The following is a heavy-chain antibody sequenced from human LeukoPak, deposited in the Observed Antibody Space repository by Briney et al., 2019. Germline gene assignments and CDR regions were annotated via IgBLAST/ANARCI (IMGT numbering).Heavy chain of an antibody. Sequence: ASVKVSCKVSGYTLTELSMHWVRQAPGKGLEWMGGFDPEDGETIYAQKFQGRVTMTEDTSTDTAYMELSSLRSKDTAVYYCATVGCSGGSCPFDYWGQGTLVTVSS. J-gene: IGHJ4*02. CDR3: ATVGCSGGSCPFDY. CDR1: GYTLTELS. D-gene: IGHD2-15*01. V-gene: IGHV1-24*01. CDR2: FDPEDGET.